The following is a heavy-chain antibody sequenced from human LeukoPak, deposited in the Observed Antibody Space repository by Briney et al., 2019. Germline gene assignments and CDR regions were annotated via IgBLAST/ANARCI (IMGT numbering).Heavy chain of an antibody. D-gene: IGHD6-19*01. Sequence: GGSLRLSCAASGFTFSSYGMHWVRQAPGKGLEWVAVISYDGSNKYYADSVKGRFTISRDNSKNTLYLQMNSLRAEDTAVYYCAKVGYTSGWYGDFDYWGQGTLVTVSS. CDR3: AKVGYTSGWYGDFDY. J-gene: IGHJ4*02. CDR1: GFTFSSYG. V-gene: IGHV3-30*18. CDR2: ISYDGSNK.